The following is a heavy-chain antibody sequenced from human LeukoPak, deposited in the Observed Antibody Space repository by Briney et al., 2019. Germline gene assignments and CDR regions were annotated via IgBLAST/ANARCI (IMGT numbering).Heavy chain of an antibody. D-gene: IGHD4-17*01. CDR3: AKGGRGEYYYYYYYMDV. J-gene: IGHJ6*03. CDR1: GLTFNSYW. Sequence: GGSLRLSCAASGLTFNSYWMHWVRQVAGKGLESVSAISSTDAGTYHADSVRGRFTISRDNSKNTLYLQMNSLRAEDTAVYYCAKGGRGEYYYYYYYMDVWGKGTTVTVSS. CDR2: ISSTDAGT. V-gene: IGHV3-23*01.